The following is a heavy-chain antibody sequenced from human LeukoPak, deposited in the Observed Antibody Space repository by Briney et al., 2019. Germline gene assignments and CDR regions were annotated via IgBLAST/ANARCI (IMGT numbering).Heavy chain of an antibody. CDR1: GGTFSSYA. J-gene: IGHJ4*02. CDR2: IIPIFGTA. Sequence: SVKVSCKASGGTFSSYAISWVRQAPGQGLEWMGGIIPIFGTANCAQKFQGRVTITADKSTSTAYMELSSLRSEDTAVYYCARGPEGITMVRGVLDYWGQGTLVTVSS. CDR3: ARGPEGITMVRGVLDY. V-gene: IGHV1-69*06. D-gene: IGHD3-10*01.